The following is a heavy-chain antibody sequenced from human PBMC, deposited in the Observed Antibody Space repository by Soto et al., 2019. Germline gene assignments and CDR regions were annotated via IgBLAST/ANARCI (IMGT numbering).Heavy chain of an antibody. CDR1: GFNFNIYT. D-gene: IGHD3-10*01. V-gene: IGHV3-21*06. CDR2: ICRVSDSI. CDR3: ARVGADFGESDYFDY. J-gene: IGHJ4*02. Sequence: PGGSLRLSCAVSGFNFNIYTMNWFRQTPGGGLEWVAAICRVSDSIYYADSVMGRFTVSRGNAANSLYLQMDSLRAEDTAIYYCARVGADFGESDYFDYWGQGTLVTVSS.